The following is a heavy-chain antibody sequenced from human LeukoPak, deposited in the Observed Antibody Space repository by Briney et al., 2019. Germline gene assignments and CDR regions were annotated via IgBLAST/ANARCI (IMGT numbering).Heavy chain of an antibody. D-gene: IGHD6-13*01. CDR3: AAGIAADFDY. CDR1: GGSISSSSYY. Sequence: SETLSLTCTVSGGSISSSSYYWGWIRQPPGKGLEWIGSIYYSGSTYYNPSLKSRVTISVDTSKNQFSLKLSSVTAADTAVYYCAAGIAADFDYWGQGTLVTVSS. J-gene: IGHJ4*02. CDR2: IYYSGST. V-gene: IGHV4-39*07.